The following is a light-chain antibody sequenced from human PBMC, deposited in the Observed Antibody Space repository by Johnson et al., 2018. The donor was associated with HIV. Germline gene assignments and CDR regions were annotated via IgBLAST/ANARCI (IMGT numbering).Light chain of an antibody. CDR3: GTWDKSLNTGAV. CDR1: SSNIGTNY. CDR2: ENN. J-gene: IGLJ1*01. Sequence: QSVLTQPPSVSAAPGQKVTISCSGSSSNIGTNYVSWYQQLPGTAPKLLIYENNKRPSGITDRFVGSKLGTSATLGIAGLQTRDKDDYYCGTWDKSLNTGAVFGTGTKVTVL. V-gene: IGLV1-51*01.